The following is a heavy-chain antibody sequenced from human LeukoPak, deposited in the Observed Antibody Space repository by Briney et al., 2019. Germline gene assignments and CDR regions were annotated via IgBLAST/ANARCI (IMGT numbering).Heavy chain of an antibody. CDR2: INPSGGST. D-gene: IGHD1-26*01. CDR3: ARSGSYSRWASDAFDI. CDR1: GYTFTSYY. J-gene: IGHJ3*02. Sequence: ASVKVSCKASGYTFTSYYMHWVRQAPGQGLEWMGIINPSGGSTSYAQKFQGRVTMTRDMSTSTVYMELSSLRSEDTAVYYCARSGSYSRWASDAFDIWGQGTMVTVSS. V-gene: IGHV1-46*01.